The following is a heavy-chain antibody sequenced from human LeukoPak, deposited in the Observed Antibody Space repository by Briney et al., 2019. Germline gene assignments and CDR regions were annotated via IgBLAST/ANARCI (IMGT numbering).Heavy chain of an antibody. V-gene: IGHV3-21*01. Sequence: GGSLRLSCAASGFTFSSYSMNWVRQAPGKGLEWVSSISSSSSSYIYYADSVKGRFTISRDNAKNSLYLQMNSLRAEDTAVYYCATNGAYYYMDVWGKGTTVTVSS. D-gene: IGHD3-10*01. CDR3: ATNGAYYYMDV. CDR1: GFTFSSYS. J-gene: IGHJ6*03. CDR2: ISSSSSSYI.